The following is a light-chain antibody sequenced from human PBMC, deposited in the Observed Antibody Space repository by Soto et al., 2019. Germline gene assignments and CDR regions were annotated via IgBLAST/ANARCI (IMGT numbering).Light chain of an antibody. J-gene: IGKJ4*01. Sequence: DIVMTQSPDSLAVSLGERATINCKSIQSVLYSSNNKSYLAWCQQKPGQPPKLLIYWASNRESGVPDRFSGSGSGTDFTLSISSLQAGDVAVYYCQQYYSTPLTFGGGTKVEIK. CDR2: WAS. CDR3: QQYYSTPLT. V-gene: IGKV4-1*01. CDR1: QSVLYSSNNKSY.